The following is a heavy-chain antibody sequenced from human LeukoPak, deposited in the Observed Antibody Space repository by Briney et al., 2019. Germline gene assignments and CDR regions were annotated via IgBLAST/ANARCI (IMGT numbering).Heavy chain of an antibody. J-gene: IGHJ6*02. D-gene: IGHD2-2*01. CDR3: ARGAIQYYYGMDV. CDR2: ISSSSSYI. CDR1: GFIFSNYA. V-gene: IGHV3-21*01. Sequence: PGASLRLSCAASGFIFSNYAMSWVRQAPGKGLEWVSSISSSSSYIYYADSVKGRFTISRDNAKNSLYLQMNSLRAEDTAVYYCARGAIQYYYGMDVWGQGTTVTVSS.